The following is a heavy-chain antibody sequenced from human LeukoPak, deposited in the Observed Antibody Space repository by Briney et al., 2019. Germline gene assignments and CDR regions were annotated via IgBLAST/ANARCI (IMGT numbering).Heavy chain of an antibody. V-gene: IGHV3-30*04. J-gene: IGHJ3*02. CDR1: GLTFISYA. CDR3: AKAQVVTAIQPDAFDI. Sequence: GGSLRHSCAASGLTFISYAMHWVRQAPGKGVEGVAVISYDGSNKYYADSVKGRFTISRDNYKNTMYLQMKSLRAEDTDLYYCAKAQVVTAIQPDAFDIWGQGTMVTVS. D-gene: IGHD2-21*02. CDR2: ISYDGSNK.